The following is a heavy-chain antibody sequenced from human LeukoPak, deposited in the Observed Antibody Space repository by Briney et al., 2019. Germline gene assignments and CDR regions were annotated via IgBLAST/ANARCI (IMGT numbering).Heavy chain of an antibody. V-gene: IGHV4-39*07. D-gene: IGHD6-13*01. J-gene: IGHJ4*02. CDR1: GGSISSSSYY. CDR2: IYYSGST. CDR3: ARGVWYHDY. Sequence: SETLSLTCTVSGGSISSSSYYWGWIRQPPGKGLEWIGSIYYSGSTYYNPSLKSRVTISVDTSKNQFSLKLSSVTAADTAVYYCARGVWYHDYWGQGTLVTVSS.